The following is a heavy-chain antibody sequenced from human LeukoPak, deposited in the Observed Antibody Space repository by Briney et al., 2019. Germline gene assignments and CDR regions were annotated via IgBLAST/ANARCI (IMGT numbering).Heavy chain of an antibody. CDR1: GYTFTSHD. CDR3: ARNHEGFRY. CDR2: INSNNGDT. V-gene: IGHV1-8*03. J-gene: IGHJ4*02. Sequence: ASVKVSCRASGYTFTSHDIIWVRQATGQGLEWMGWINSNNGDTTYAQSFQDRVTITRDTSISTAYMELTSLRSDDTAVHYCARNHEGFRYWGQGTLVTVSS.